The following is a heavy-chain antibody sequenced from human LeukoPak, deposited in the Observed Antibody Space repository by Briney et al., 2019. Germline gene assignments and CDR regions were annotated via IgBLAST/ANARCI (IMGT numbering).Heavy chain of an antibody. D-gene: IGHD7-27*01. CDR3: ARDHWEAFDY. CDR2: IIPIFGTA. V-gene: IGHV1-69*05. CDR1: GGSFSSYA. J-gene: IGHJ4*02. Sequence: ASVKVSCKASGGSFSSYAISWVRQAPGQGLEWMGGIIPIFGTANYAQKFQGRVTMTRDMSTSTVYMELSSLRSEDTAVYYCARDHWEAFDYWGQGTLVTVSS.